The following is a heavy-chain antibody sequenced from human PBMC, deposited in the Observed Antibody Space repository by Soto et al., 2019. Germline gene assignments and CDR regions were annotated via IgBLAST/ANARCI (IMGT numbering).Heavy chain of an antibody. D-gene: IGHD4-17*01. J-gene: IGHJ6*03. CDR1: GFTFSSYG. CDR3: AKSATVTTLGFYYYYYMDV. Sequence: PGGSLRLSCAASGFTFSSYGMHWVRQAPGKGLEWVAVISYDGSNKYYADSVKGRFTISRDNSKNTLYLQMNSLRAEDTAVYYCAKSATVTTLGFYYYYYMDVWGKGTTVTVSS. V-gene: IGHV3-30*18. CDR2: ISYDGSNK.